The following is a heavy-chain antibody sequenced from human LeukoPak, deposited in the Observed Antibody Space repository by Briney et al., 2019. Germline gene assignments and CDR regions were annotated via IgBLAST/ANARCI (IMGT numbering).Heavy chain of an antibody. CDR3: ARALTPYSLGTYGY. J-gene: IGHJ4*02. CDR2: IYDSGST. D-gene: IGHD3-10*01. CDR1: GGSISNYY. V-gene: IGHV4-59*01. Sequence: SETLSLTCTVSGGSISNYYWSWIRQPPGKGLEWIGYIYDSGSTNYNPSLKSRVTISVDTSKNQFSLKLSSVTAADTAVYYCARALTPYSLGTYGYWGQGTLVTVSS.